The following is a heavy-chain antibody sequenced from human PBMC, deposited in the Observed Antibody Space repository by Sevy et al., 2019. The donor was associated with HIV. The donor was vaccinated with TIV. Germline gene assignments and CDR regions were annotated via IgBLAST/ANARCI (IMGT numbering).Heavy chain of an antibody. J-gene: IGHJ3*02. CDR1: GFTFSSYS. V-gene: IGHV3-21*01. CDR2: ISSSSSYI. Sequence: GGSLRLSCAASGFTFSSYSMNWVRQAPGKGLEWVSSISSSSSYIYYADSVKGRFTIARDNATNSLYLQMNSLRAEDTAVYYCARDAALSNYYDSSGYPNAFDIWGQGTMVTVSS. CDR3: ARDAALSNYYDSSGYPNAFDI. D-gene: IGHD3-22*01.